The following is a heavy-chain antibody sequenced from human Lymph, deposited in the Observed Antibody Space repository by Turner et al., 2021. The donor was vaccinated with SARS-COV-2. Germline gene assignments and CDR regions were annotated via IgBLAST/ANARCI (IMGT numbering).Heavy chain of an antibody. CDR2: FVAEADET. CDR1: GYTLTALS. D-gene: IGHD1-26*01. V-gene: IGHV1-24*01. J-gene: IGHJ6*02. Sequence: QVQLVQSVAEVKKPGASVKVGCKVSGYTLTALSMHWVRRAPGKGLKWMGGFVAEADETSNEQKFQCRMSMINVTSINTVYMQLMRMNSEDTEVSSCDKDRKKWRVHNWDGIDVWGQGTMVTVSS. CDR3: DKDRKKWRVHNWDGIDV.